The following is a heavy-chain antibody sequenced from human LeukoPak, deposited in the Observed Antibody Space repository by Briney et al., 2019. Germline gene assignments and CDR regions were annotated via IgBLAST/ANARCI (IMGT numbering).Heavy chain of an antibody. Sequence: PETLSLTCSVSGGSITSYYWSWIRQPRGKGLEWIGYIYYSGSTNYNPSLKSRVTIAVDTSKNQFSLKLSSVTAADTAVYYCARGGIAVAALVHLDYWGQGTLVTVSS. D-gene: IGHD6-13*01. CDR2: IYYSGST. J-gene: IGHJ4*02. V-gene: IGHV4-59*01. CDR3: ARGGIAVAALVHLDY. CDR1: GGSITSYY.